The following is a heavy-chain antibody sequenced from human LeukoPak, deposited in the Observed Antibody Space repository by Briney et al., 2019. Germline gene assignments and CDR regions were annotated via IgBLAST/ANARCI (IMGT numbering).Heavy chain of an antibody. CDR1: GFTFSSHG. V-gene: IGHV3-30*03. J-gene: IGHJ4*02. D-gene: IGHD3-16*02. CDR2: ISYDGSNK. Sequence: GGSLRLSCAASGFTFSSHGMHWVRQAPGKGLEWVAVISYDGSNKYYADSVKGRFTISRDNSKNTLYLQMNSLRAEDTALYYCARDIGSHIITFGGVIANGFVYWGQGTLVTVSS. CDR3: ARDIGSHIITFGGVIANGFVY.